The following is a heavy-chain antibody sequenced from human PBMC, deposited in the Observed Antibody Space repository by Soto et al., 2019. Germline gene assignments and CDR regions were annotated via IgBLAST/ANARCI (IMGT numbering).Heavy chain of an antibody. CDR1: GFSFSTYD. Sequence: EVQLVESGGGLVQPGGSLSLSCATSGFSFSTYDMHGVRQPTGKGLEWVSTIGTVGDTHYGGSVKGRFTISRDKANNSLYLQMTDLRAGDTAVYYCTREGANYFYAMDVWGQGTTVTVSS. CDR3: TREGANYFYAMDV. CDR2: IGTVGDT. J-gene: IGHJ6*02. V-gene: IGHV3-13*04.